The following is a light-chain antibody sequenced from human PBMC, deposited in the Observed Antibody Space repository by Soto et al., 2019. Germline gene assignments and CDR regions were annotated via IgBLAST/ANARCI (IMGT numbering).Light chain of an antibody. CDR2: GAS. J-gene: IGKJ4*01. CDR3: QQYNNWPLT. V-gene: IGKV3-15*01. Sequence: VMTQSPATLSVSPGERATLSCRASQIFISNLAWYPQKPGQPPRLLIYGASTRATGIPARFSGSGFGTEFTLTISSLQPEDFGVYYCQQYNNWPLTFGGGTRVEIK. CDR1: QIFISN.